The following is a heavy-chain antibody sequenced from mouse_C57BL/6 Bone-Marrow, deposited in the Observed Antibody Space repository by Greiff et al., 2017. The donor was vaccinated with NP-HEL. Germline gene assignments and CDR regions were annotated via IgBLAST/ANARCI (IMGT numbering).Heavy chain of an antibody. J-gene: IGHJ3*01. CDR2: ISSGGDYI. D-gene: IGHD2-2*01. Sequence: EVMLVESGEGLVKPGGSLKLSCAASGFPFSSYAMSWVRQTPEKRLEWVAYISSGGDYIYYADTVKGRFTISRDNARNTLYLQMSSLKSEDTAMYYCTRDRGYWFAYWGQGTLVTVSA. CDR3: TRDRGYWFAY. CDR1: GFPFSSYA. V-gene: IGHV5-9-1*02.